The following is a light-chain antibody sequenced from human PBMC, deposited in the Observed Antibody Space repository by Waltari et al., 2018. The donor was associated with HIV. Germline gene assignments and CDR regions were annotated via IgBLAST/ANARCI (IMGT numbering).Light chain of an antibody. V-gene: IGLV1-51*01. Sequence: QSVLTQPPSVSAAPGQKVTISCSGSSSNIWRNYVSWYQQLPETAPKLLIYEDDQRPSGIPDRFSASKSGTSATLDITGLQTGDEADYYCGTWDTSLSVGVFGGGTKLTVL. J-gene: IGLJ3*02. CDR3: GTWDTSLSVGV. CDR2: EDD. CDR1: SSNIWRNY.